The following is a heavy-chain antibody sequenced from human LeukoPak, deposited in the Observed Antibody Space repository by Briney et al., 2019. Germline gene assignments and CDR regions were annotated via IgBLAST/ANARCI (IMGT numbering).Heavy chain of an antibody. Sequence: GGSLRLSCAASGFTFSGYSMNWVRQAPGKGLEWVSSISSSSSYIYYADSVKGRFTISRDNAKNSLYLQMNSLRAEDTAVYYCARDHDYGDYYYYWGQGTLVTVSS. J-gene: IGHJ4*02. CDR3: ARDHDYGDYYYY. D-gene: IGHD4-17*01. CDR2: ISSSSSYI. CDR1: GFTFSGYS. V-gene: IGHV3-21*01.